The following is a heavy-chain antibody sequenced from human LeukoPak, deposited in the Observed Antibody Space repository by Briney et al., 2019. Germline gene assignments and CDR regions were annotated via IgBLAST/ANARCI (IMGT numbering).Heavy chain of an antibody. CDR3: AKDWYYDFWSGYSN. CDR1: GFTFSSYA. J-gene: IGHJ4*02. D-gene: IGHD3-3*01. V-gene: IGHV3-23*01. CDR2: ISGRGGST. Sequence: GGSLRLSCAASGFTFSSYAMSWVRQAPGKGLEWVSAISGRGGSTYYADSVKGRFTISRDNSKNTLYLQMNSLRAEDTAVYYCAKDWYYDFWSGYSNWGQGTLVTVSS.